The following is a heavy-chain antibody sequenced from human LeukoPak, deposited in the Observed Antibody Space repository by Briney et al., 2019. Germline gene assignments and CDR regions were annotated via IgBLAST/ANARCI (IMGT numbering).Heavy chain of an antibody. CDR3: ARGHYDFWSGYYTGMDY. D-gene: IGHD3-3*01. CDR1: GGSISSGGYS. Sequence: SETLSLTCAVSGGSISSGGYSWSWIRQPPGKGLEWIGYIYHSGSTYYNPSLKSRVTISVDTSKNQFSLKLSSVTAADTAVYYCARGHYDFWSGYYTGMDYWGQGTLVTVSS. V-gene: IGHV4-30-2*05. J-gene: IGHJ4*02. CDR2: IYHSGST.